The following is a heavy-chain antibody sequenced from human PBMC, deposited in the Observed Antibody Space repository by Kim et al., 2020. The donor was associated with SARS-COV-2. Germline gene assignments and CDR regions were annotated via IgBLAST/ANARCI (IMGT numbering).Heavy chain of an antibody. Sequence: VKGRFTISRDNSKNTLYLQMNSLRAEDTAVYYCAKETLYDILTGSDWFDPWGQGTLVTVSS. V-gene: IGHV3-23*01. D-gene: IGHD3-9*01. J-gene: IGHJ5*02. CDR3: AKETLYDILTGSDWFDP.